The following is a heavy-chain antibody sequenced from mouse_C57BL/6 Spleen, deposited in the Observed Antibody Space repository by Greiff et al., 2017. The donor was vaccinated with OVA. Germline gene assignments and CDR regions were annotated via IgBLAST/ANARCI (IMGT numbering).Heavy chain of an antibody. CDR1: GYTFTSYW. CDR3: ATTVVARYFDV. Sequence: QVQLQQPGAELVMPGASVKLSCKASGYTFTSYWMHWVKQRPGQGLEWIGEIDPSDSYTNYNQKFKGKSTLTVDKSSSTAYMQLSSLTSEDSAVYYCATTVVARYFDVWGTGTTVTVSS. J-gene: IGHJ1*03. CDR2: IDPSDSYT. D-gene: IGHD1-1*01. V-gene: IGHV1-69*01.